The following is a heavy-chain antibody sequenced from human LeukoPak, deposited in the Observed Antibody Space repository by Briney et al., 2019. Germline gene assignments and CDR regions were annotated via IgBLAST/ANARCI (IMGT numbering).Heavy chain of an antibody. CDR3: TRQDRITMVRGATIDYYYYGMDI. Sequence: GGSLRLSCAASGFTFSGSAMHWVRQASGKGLEWVGRIRSKANSYATAYAASVKGRFTISRDDSKNTAYLQMNSLKTEDTAVYYCTRQDRITMVRGATIDYYYYGMDIWGQGTTVTVSS. V-gene: IGHV3-73*01. D-gene: IGHD3-10*01. CDR1: GFTFSGSA. J-gene: IGHJ6*02. CDR2: IRSKANSYAT.